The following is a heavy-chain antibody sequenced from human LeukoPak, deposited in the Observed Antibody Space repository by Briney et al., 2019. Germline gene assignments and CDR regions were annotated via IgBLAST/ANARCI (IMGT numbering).Heavy chain of an antibody. J-gene: IGHJ4*02. CDR2: ISYDGRNQ. D-gene: IGHD1-26*01. Sequence: PGGSLRLSCAASGFSFTTYGMHWVRQAPLKGLEWLAAISYDGRNQNYADSVKGRFTIFRDNSQNTLYLQMNSPRAEDTALYYCVKDRTINGRSSPFDSWGQGTLVTVSS. CDR3: VKDRTINGRSSPFDS. CDR1: GFSFTTYG. V-gene: IGHV3-30*18.